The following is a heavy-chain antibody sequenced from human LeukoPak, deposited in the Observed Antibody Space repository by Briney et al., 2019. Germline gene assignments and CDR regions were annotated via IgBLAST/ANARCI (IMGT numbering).Heavy chain of an antibody. V-gene: IGHV1-18*01. D-gene: IGHD2-15*01. Sequence: ASVKVSCKASGYTFTSYGISWVRQAPGQGLEWMGWISAYNGNTNYAQKLQGRVTMTTDTSTSTAYMELRSLRSDDTAVYYCARSPEVVVVAKGDYFDYWGQGTLVTVSS. CDR2: ISAYNGNT. CDR1: GYTFTSYG. CDR3: ARSPEVVVVAKGDYFDY. J-gene: IGHJ4*02.